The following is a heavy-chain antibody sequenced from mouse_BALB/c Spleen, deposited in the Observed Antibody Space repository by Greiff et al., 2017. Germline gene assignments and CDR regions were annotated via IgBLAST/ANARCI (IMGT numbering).Heavy chain of an antibody. CDR3: TRKGYYGSSYAWFAY. Sequence: QVQLQQPGAELVKPGASVKLSCKASGYTFTSYYMYWVKQRPGQGLEWIGGINPSNGGTNFNEKFKSKATLTVDKSSSTAYMQLSSLTSEDSAVYYCTRKGYYGSSYAWFAYWGQGTLVTVSA. CDR1: GYTFTSYY. V-gene: IGHV1S81*02. D-gene: IGHD1-1*01. CDR2: INPSNGGT. J-gene: IGHJ3*01.